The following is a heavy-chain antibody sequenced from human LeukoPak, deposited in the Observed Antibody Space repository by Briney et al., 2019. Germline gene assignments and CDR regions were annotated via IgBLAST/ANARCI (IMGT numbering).Heavy chain of an antibody. CDR3: VRGAGY. V-gene: IGHV3-64D*06. CDR2: ISSNGDNT. CDR1: GFTFSTYV. J-gene: IGHJ4*02. Sequence: GGSLRLSCSVSGFTFSTYVMHWVRQAPGKGLEYVSAISSNGDNTYYADSVKGRFTISRDNSKNTLYLQMSSLRADDTAVCYCVRGAGYWGQGTLVTVSS.